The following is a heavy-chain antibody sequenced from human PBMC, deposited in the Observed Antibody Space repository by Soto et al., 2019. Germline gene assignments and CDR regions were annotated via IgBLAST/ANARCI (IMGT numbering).Heavy chain of an antibody. V-gene: IGHV3-74*01. D-gene: IGHD2-15*01. CDR2: INSDGSST. CDR3: VRGGGGGLFDP. J-gene: IGHJ5*02. Sequence: QPGGSLRLSCAASGFTFSSYWMHWVRQAPGKGLVWVSRINSDGSSTSYADSVKGRFTISRDNAKRSLYLQMMSLTAEDTAIYYCVRGGGGGLFDPWGQGTMVTVSS. CDR1: GFTFSSYW.